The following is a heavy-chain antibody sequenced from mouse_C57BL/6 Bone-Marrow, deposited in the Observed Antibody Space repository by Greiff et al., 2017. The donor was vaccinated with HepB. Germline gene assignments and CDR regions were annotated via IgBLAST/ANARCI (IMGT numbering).Heavy chain of an antibody. V-gene: IGHV1-74*01. CDR2: IHPSDSDT. D-gene: IGHD3-3*01. J-gene: IGHJ1*03. Sequence: VQLQQPGAELVKRGASVKVSCKASGYTFTSYWMHWVKQRPGQGLEWIGRIHPSDSDTNYNQKFKGKATLTVDKSSSTAYMQLSSLTSEDSAVYYCAMGDWLWYFDVWGTGTTVTVSS. CDR3: AMGDWLWYFDV. CDR1: GYTFTSYW.